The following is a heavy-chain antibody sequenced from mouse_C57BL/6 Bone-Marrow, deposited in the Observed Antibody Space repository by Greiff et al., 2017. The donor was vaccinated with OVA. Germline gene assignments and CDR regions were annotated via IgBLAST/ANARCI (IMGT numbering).Heavy chain of an antibody. V-gene: IGHV5-4*03. D-gene: IGHD2-2*01. CDR2: ISDGGSYT. CDR3: ARPPLWLRRGGYFDY. CDR1: GFTFSSYA. J-gene: IGHJ2*01. Sequence: EVMLVESGGGLVKPRGSLKLSCAASGFTFSSYAMSWVRQTPEKRLEWVATISDGGSYTYYPDNVKGRFTISRDNAKNNLYLQMSHLKSEDTAMYYCARPPLWLRRGGYFDYWGQGTTLTVSS.